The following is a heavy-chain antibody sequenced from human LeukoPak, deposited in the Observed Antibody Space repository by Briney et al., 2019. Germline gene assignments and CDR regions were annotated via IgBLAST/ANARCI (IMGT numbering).Heavy chain of an antibody. CDR1: GFTFSSYA. Sequence: GGSLRLSCAASGFTFSSYAMSWVRQAPGKGLEWVSVIYSGGSTYYADSVKGRFTISRDNSKNTLYLQMNSLRAKDTAVYYCAYSSSWRKFDYWGQGTLVTVSS. V-gene: IGHV3-66*01. D-gene: IGHD6-13*01. CDR2: IYSGGST. J-gene: IGHJ4*02. CDR3: AYSSSWRKFDY.